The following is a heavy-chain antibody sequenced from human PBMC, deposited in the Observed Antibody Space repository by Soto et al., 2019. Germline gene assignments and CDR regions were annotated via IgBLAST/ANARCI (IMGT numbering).Heavy chain of an antibody. J-gene: IGHJ4*02. CDR3: AKRDPPAVAVTGTIF. V-gene: IGHV1-18*01. CDR2: ISAYNGNT. CDR1: GYTFASYA. D-gene: IGHD6-19*01. Sequence: GASVKVSCKASGYTFASYAISWMRQAPGQGLEWMGWISAYNGNTDCAQKLQGRLTMTTDTSTSTAYMELRSLRVEDTAIYYCAKRDPPAVAVTGTIFWGQGALVTVSS.